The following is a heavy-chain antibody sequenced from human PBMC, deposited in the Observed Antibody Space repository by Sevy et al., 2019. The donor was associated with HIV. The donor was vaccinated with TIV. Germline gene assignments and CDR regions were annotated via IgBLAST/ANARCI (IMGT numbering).Heavy chain of an antibody. J-gene: IGHJ4*02. V-gene: IGHV3-15*01. CDR1: GFTFSNAW. D-gene: IGHD3-3*01. CDR3: TTDRSTTASSSLRFLEWGDYFDY. CDR2: IKSKTDGGTT. Sequence: GGSLRLSCAASGFTFSNAWMSWVRQAPGKGLEWVGRIKSKTDGGTTDYAAPVKGRFTISRDDSKNTLYLQMNSLKTEDTAVYYCTTDRSTTASSSLRFLEWGDYFDYWGQGTRVTVSS.